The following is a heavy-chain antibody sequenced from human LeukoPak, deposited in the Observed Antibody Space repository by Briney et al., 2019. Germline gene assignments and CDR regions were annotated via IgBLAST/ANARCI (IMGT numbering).Heavy chain of an antibody. CDR1: GGSISSYY. J-gene: IGHJ4*02. CDR2: MYYSGST. V-gene: IGHV4-59*08. Sequence: SETLSLTCTVSGGSISSYYWSWIRQPPGKGLEWIGYMYYSGSTNYNPSLKSRVTISVDMSKNQFSLKVSSVTAADTAVYYCARYYNWNSLDYWGQGTLVTVSS. CDR3: ARYYNWNSLDY. D-gene: IGHD1-20*01.